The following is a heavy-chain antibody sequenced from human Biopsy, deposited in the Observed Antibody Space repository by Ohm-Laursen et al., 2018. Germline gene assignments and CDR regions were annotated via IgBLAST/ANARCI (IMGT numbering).Heavy chain of an antibody. CDR2: INPNNGGT. D-gene: IGHD5-18*01. J-gene: IGHJ3*01. V-gene: IGHV1-2*02. CDR1: GHNFNAYY. Sequence: ASVTASRKASGHNFNAYYMQWVRQAPGQGLEWMGWINPNNGGTNYAHKFQGRVTMTRDTSISTAYMHLSGLTSDDTAVYYCARLAYSEYRRDPLDVWGQGTMVTVSS. CDR3: ARLAYSEYRRDPLDV.